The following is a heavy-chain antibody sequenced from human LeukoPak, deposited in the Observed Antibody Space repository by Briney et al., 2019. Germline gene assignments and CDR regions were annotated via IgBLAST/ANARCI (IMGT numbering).Heavy chain of an antibody. D-gene: IGHD2-2*01. Sequence: GGSLRLSCAASGFTFSSYWMHWVRQAPGKGLVWVSRINSDGSSTSYADSVKGRFTISRDNAKNTLYLQMNSLRAEDTAVYYCARELGYCSSTSCYQYAFDIWGQGTVVTVSS. J-gene: IGHJ3*02. CDR3: ARELGYCSSTSCYQYAFDI. CDR1: GFTFSSYW. V-gene: IGHV3-74*01. CDR2: INSDGSST.